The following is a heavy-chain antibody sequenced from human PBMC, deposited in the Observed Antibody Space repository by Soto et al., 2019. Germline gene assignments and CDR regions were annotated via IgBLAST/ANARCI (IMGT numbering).Heavy chain of an antibody. CDR1: GFTFSSYS. J-gene: IGHJ3*02. D-gene: IGHD3-3*01. V-gene: IGHV3-21*01. CDR3: ARDGLRSIFGVVIISDAFDI. Sequence: PGGSLRLSCAASGFTFSSYSMNWVRQAPGKGLEWVSSISSSSYIYYADSVKGRFTISRDNAKNSLYLQMNSLRAEDTAVYYCARDGLRSIFGVVIISDAFDIWGQGTMVTVSS. CDR2: ISSSSYI.